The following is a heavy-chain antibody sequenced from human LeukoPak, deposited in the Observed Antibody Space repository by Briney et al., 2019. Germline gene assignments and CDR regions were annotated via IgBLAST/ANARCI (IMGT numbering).Heavy chain of an antibody. CDR3: ARDSSSWYFYYYMDV. Sequence: GGSLRLSCAASGFTFSSYAMHWVRQAPGKGLEWVAVISYDGSNKYYADSVKGRFTISRGNSKNTLYLQMNSLRAEDTAVYYCARDSSSWYFYYYMDVWGKGTTVTVSS. J-gene: IGHJ6*03. V-gene: IGHV3-30*01. D-gene: IGHD6-13*01. CDR1: GFTFSSYA. CDR2: ISYDGSNK.